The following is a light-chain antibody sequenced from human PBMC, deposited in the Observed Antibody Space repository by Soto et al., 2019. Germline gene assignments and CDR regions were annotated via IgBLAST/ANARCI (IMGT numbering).Light chain of an antibody. Sequence: QSVLTQPASVPGSPGQSITISCTGSSSDVGSYNLVSWYQQHPGKAPKLMIYEGSKRPSGVSNRFSGSKSGNTAPLTISGLQAEDEADYYCCSYAGSSTYVFGTGTRSPS. CDR3: CSYAGSSTYV. CDR1: SSDVGSYNL. V-gene: IGLV2-23*01. CDR2: EGS. J-gene: IGLJ1*01.